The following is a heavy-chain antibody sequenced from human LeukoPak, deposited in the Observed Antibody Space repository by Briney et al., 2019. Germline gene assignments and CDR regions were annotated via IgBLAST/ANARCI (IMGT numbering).Heavy chain of an antibody. CDR3: ARGDMAIRYFDSGWFDP. CDR2: IKQDGSEK. D-gene: IGHD3-9*01. CDR1: GFTFSSYW. Sequence: PGGSLRLSCAASGFTFSSYWMSWVRQAPGKGLEWVANIKQDGSEKYYVDSVKGRFTISRDNAKNSLYLQMNSLRAEDTAVYYCARGDMAIRYFDSGWFDPWGQGTLVTVSS. V-gene: IGHV3-7*01. J-gene: IGHJ5*02.